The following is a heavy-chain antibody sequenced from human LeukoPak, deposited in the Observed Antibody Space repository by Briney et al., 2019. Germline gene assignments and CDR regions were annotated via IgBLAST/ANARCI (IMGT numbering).Heavy chain of an antibody. J-gene: IGHJ4*02. D-gene: IGHD3-3*01. CDR2: IYYSGST. CDR3: ARGPCPLRFLEWLLGAPFDY. CDR1: GGSISSSSYY. V-gene: IGHV4-39*07. Sequence: SETLSLTCTVSGGSISSSSYYWGWIRQPPGKGLEWIGSIYYSGSTYYNPSLKSRVTISVDTSKNQFSLKLSSVTAADTAVYYCARGPCPLRFLEWLLGAPFDYWGQGTLVTVSS.